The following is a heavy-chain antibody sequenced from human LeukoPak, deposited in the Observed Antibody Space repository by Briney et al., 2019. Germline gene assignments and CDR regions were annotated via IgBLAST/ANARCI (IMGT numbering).Heavy chain of an antibody. CDR3: ARDGIDYGDYGYFDY. D-gene: IGHD4-17*01. CDR1: GYTFTSYA. CDR2: INTNTGNP. V-gene: IGHV7-4-1*02. J-gene: IGHJ4*02. Sequence: ASVKVPCKASGYTFTSYAMNWVRQAPGQGLEWMGWINTNTGNPTYAQGFTGRFVFSLDTSVSTAYLQISSLKAEDTAAYYCARDGIDYGDYGYFDYWGQGTLVTVSS.